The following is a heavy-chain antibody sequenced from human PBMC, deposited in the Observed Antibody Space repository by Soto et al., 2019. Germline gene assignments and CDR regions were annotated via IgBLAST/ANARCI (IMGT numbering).Heavy chain of an antibody. CDR3: IRGPRPSSVGTGAF. CDR1: GFVFNMYW. D-gene: IGHD3-10*01. J-gene: IGHJ4*02. CDR2: INDDGTRT. V-gene: IGHV3-74*01. Sequence: LRLSCAASGFVFNMYWMHWVRQVPGEGPEWVTRINDDGTRTDYADSAKGRFTISRDNAKDILYLQMNALRVGDTAVYYCIRGPRPSSVGTGAFWGQGTLVTVSS.